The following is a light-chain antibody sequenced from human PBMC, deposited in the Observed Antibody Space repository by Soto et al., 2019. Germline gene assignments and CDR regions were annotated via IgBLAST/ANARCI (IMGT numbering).Light chain of an antibody. J-gene: IGLJ1*01. CDR1: SRDIGSYNR. V-gene: IGLV2-14*01. CDR3: SSYTNINTRACV. Sequence: QSALTQPASVSGSPGQSITISCTGTSRDIGSYNRVSWYQQHPGKAPKLIIYEVTDRPSGVSNRFSGSKSGNTASLTISGLQAEDEAEYYCSSYTNINTRACVFGTGTKVT. CDR2: EVT.